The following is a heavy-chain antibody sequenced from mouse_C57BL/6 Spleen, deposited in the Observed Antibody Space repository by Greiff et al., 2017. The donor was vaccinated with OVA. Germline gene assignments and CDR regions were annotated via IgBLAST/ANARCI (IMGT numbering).Heavy chain of an antibody. CDR3: ARGNYGSSYGYYFDY. V-gene: IGHV1-54*01. CDR2: INPGSGGT. CDR1: GYAFTNYL. Sequence: VKLMESGAELVRPGTSVKVSCKASGYAFTNYLIEWVKQRPGQGLEWIGVINPGSGGTNYNEKFKGKATLTADKSSSTAYMQLSSLTSEDSAVYFCARGNYGSSYGYYFDYWGQGTTLTVSS. D-gene: IGHD1-1*01. J-gene: IGHJ2*01.